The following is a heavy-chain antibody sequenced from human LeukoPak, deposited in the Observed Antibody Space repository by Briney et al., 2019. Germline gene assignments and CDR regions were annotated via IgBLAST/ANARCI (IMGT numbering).Heavy chain of an antibody. CDR1: GFTFSNYE. CDR3: ARDMNGCLDY. CDR2: ISDSGSTI. V-gene: IGHV3-48*03. D-gene: IGHD2-8*01. J-gene: IGHJ4*02. Sequence: GGSLRLSCAASGFTFSNYEMNWVRQAPGKGLEWVSFISDSGSTIYYADSVKGRFTISRDNAKNSLYLQVNSLTAQDTAIYYCARDMNGCLDYWGQGTLVTVSS.